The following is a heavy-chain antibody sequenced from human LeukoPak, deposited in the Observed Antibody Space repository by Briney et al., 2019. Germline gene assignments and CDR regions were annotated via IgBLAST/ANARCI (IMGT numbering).Heavy chain of an antibody. Sequence: GASVKVSCKASGYTFPSYDINWVRQAPGQRLEWMGWVNAGNGNTKYSQKFQGRVTITRDTSASTAYVELSSLRSEDTAVYYCARGDSSGYSPTGYWGQGTLVTVSS. CDR1: GYTFPSYD. CDR2: VNAGNGNT. D-gene: IGHD3-22*01. CDR3: ARGDSSGYSPTGY. V-gene: IGHV1-3*01. J-gene: IGHJ4*02.